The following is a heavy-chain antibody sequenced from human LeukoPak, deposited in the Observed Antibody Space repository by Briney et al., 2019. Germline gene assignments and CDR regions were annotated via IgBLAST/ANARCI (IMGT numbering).Heavy chain of an antibody. V-gene: IGHV1-18*04. CDR1: GYTFTSYG. CDR3: ARVPTTVTPGGTDYYYGMDV. D-gene: IGHD4-17*01. CDR2: ISAYNGNT. Sequence: ASVKVSCKASGYTFTSYGISWVRQAPGQGLEWMGWISAYNGNTNYAQKLQGRVTMATDTSTSTAYMELRSLRSDDTAVYYCARVPTTVTPGGTDYYYGMDVWGKGTTVTVSS. J-gene: IGHJ6*04.